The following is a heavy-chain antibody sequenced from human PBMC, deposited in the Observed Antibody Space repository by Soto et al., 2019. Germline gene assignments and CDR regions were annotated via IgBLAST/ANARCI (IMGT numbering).Heavy chain of an antibody. CDR3: ARDLHSGGKYWYFDI. D-gene: IGHD4-17*01. CDR2: INSFSGDT. Sequence: QVQLVQSGAEVKKPGASVKVSCKASGYTFTHYGITWVRQASGQGLEWMGWINSFSGDTNYPQKLQGRLTMTTDTSTNTVYMELRNLSSDDTAVYYCARDLHSGGKYWYFDIWGRGTLVTVSS. V-gene: IGHV1-18*01. J-gene: IGHJ2*01. CDR1: GYTFTHYG.